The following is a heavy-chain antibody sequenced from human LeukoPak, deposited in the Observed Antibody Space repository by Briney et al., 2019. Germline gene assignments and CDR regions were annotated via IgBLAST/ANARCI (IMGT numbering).Heavy chain of an antibody. CDR1: GYAFTGYY. V-gene: IGHV1-2*02. Sequence: GASVKVSCKASGYAFTGYYIHWVRQAPGQGLEWMGWISPNSGGTNYAQKFQGRVTMTRDTSISTAYMELSRLRSDDTAVYYCAREDDCSTTSCQTYSWGQGTLVTVSS. D-gene: IGHD2-2*01. CDR2: ISPNSGGT. J-gene: IGHJ4*02. CDR3: AREDDCSTTSCQTYS.